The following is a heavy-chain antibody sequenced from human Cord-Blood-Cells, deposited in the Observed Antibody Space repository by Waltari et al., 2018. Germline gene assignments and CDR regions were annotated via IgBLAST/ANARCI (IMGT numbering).Heavy chain of an antibody. Sequence: QVQLQQSGPGLVKPSQTLSLTCAISGDSVSSNSSAWHWIRHSPSTGLEWLGRTDYRSKWYNDYAVSVKSRITINPDTSRTQFSLQLNSVTPEDTAVYYCAAQAYYDILTGYYAFDIWGQGTMVTVSS. CDR1: GDSVSSNSSA. V-gene: IGHV6-1*01. CDR3: AAQAYYDILTGYYAFDI. CDR2: TDYRSKWYN. J-gene: IGHJ3*02. D-gene: IGHD3-9*01.